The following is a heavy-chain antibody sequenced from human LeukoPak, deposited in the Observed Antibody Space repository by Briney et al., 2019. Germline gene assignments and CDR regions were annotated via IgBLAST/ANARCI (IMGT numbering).Heavy chain of an antibody. Sequence: GGSLRLSCAASGFTFSSYWMSWVRQAPGEGLEWVANIKQDGSEKYYVDSVKGRFTISRDNAKNSLYLQMNSLRAEDTAVYYCARGSRVAVAGTGFDYWGQGTLVTVSS. J-gene: IGHJ4*02. CDR2: IKQDGSEK. CDR3: ARGSRVAVAGTGFDY. CDR1: GFTFSSYW. D-gene: IGHD6-19*01. V-gene: IGHV3-7*01.